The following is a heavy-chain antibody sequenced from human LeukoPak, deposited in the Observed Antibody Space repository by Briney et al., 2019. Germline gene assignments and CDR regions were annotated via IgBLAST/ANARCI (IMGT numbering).Heavy chain of an antibody. CDR3: ATSSQGAFDI. J-gene: IGHJ3*02. CDR2: ISSNGGST. V-gene: IGHV3-64*01. CDR1: GFTFSSYA. Sequence: GGSLRLSCAASGFTFSSYAMHWVRQAPGKGLEYVSAISSNGGSTYYANSVKGRFTISRDNSKNTLYLQMGSLRAEDMAVYYCATSSQGAFDIWGQGPMVTVSS.